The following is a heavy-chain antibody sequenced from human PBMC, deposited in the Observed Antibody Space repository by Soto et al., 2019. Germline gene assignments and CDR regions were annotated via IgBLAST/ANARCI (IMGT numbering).Heavy chain of an antibody. D-gene: IGHD5-18*01. CDR3: ARDQGTAMVTGWFDP. V-gene: IGHV1-69*12. CDR2: IIPILGTA. J-gene: IGHJ5*02. Sequence: QVQLVQSGAEVKKPGSSVKVSCKASGGTFSSYAISWVRQAPGQGLEWMGGIIPILGTANYAQKFQGRVTSTADESTSTAYMELSSLRAEDTAVYYCARDQGTAMVTGWFDPWGQGTLVTVSA. CDR1: GGTFSSYA.